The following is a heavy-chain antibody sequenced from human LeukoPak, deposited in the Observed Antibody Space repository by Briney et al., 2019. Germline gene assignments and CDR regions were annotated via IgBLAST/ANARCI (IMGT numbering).Heavy chain of an antibody. D-gene: IGHD5-12*01. CDR1: GFTFSSYG. V-gene: IGHV3-30*03. Sequence: GGSLRLSCAVSGFTFSSYGMHWVRQAPGKGLEWVAVISNDGGNKYYADSVKGRFTISRDNSKNTLYLQMNSLRAEDTAVYYCAREVDSGSPGPGYWGQGTLVTVSS. CDR2: ISNDGGNK. J-gene: IGHJ4*02. CDR3: AREVDSGSPGPGY.